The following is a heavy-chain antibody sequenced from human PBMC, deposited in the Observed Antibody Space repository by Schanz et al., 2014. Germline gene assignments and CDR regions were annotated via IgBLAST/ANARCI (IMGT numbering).Heavy chain of an antibody. CDR3: VRDILHRVYDSGSP. CDR2: IKQDESEK. CDR1: GFTLSSYG. D-gene: IGHD3-10*01. J-gene: IGHJ5*02. Sequence: VHLLESGGGLVEPGGSLRLSCAASGFTLSSYGMHWVRQAPGKGLEWVANIKQDESEKYYVDSVKGRFTISRDNAKNSLFLHMNSLRAEDTAVYYCVRDILHRVYDSGSPWGQGTLVTVSS. V-gene: IGHV3-7*01.